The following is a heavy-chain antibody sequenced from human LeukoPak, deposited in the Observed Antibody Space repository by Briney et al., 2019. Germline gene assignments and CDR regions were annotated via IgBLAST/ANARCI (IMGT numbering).Heavy chain of an antibody. CDR1: GGPISSPNHF. J-gene: IGHJ1*01. V-gene: IGHV4-39*01. CDR2: VYYGGST. Sequence: PSETLSLTCTVSGGPISSPNHFWGWVRQPPGKGLEWVGSVYYGGSTYSDPSLKSRVTMSADTSKNQFSLTLSSVTATDTAVYYCARVVAGTKDFQYWGQGTLVTVSS. CDR3: ARVVAGTKDFQY. D-gene: IGHD6-19*01.